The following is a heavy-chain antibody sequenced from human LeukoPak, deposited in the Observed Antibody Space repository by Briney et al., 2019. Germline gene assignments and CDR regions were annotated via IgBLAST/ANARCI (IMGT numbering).Heavy chain of an antibody. V-gene: IGHV1-69*05. CDR1: GGTFSSYA. Sequence: SVKVSCKASGGTFSSYAISWVRQAPGQGLDWMGAIIPIFGTANYAQKFQGRVTITTDESTSTAYMELSSLRSEDTAVYYCARGSALMVYSNRFDPWGQGTLVTVSS. J-gene: IGHJ5*02. CDR3: ARGSALMVYSNRFDP. D-gene: IGHD2-8*01. CDR2: IIPIFGTA.